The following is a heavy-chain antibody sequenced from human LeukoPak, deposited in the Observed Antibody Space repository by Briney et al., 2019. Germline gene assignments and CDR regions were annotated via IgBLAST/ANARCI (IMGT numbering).Heavy chain of an antibody. V-gene: IGHV3-7*01. CDR2: ISEDGSQN. CDR1: GFSFNKYW. J-gene: IGHJ5*01. Sequence: GGSLRLSCAASGFSFNKYWMNWVRQAPGKGLEWVATISEDGSQNYYADFVKGRFTISRDNGRNSLYLQMSSLRGDDTAIYYCVRSKVVAEDGKSWFDPWGQGTRVTV. CDR3: VRSKVVAEDGKSWFDP. D-gene: IGHD4-23*01.